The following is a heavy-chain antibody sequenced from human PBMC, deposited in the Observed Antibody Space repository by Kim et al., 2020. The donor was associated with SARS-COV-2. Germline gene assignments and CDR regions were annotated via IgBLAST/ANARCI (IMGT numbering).Heavy chain of an antibody. J-gene: IGHJ6*02. CDR2: INTNTGNP. V-gene: IGHV7-4-1*02. CDR1: GYTFTSYT. CDR3: ARGTPVVRGVITPPYYYGMDV. D-gene: IGHD3-10*01. Sequence: ASVKVSCKASGYTFTSYTMNWVRQASGQGLEWMGWINTNTGNPTYAQGFTGRFVFSLDTSVSTAYLQISSLKAEDTAGYYCARGTPVVRGVITPPYYYGMDVGGQGTTVTVPS.